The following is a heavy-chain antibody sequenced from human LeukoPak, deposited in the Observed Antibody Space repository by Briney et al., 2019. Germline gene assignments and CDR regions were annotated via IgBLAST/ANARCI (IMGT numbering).Heavy chain of an antibody. V-gene: IGHV3-33*06. Sequence: GGSLRLSCAASGFTFSSYGMHWVRQAPGKGLEWVAVIWYDGSNKYYADSVKGRFTISRDNSKNTLYLQMNSLRAEDTAVYYCAKDERTEYFQHWGKGTLVTVSS. CDR1: GFTFSSYG. CDR2: IWYDGSNK. CDR3: AKDERTEYFQH. J-gene: IGHJ1*01.